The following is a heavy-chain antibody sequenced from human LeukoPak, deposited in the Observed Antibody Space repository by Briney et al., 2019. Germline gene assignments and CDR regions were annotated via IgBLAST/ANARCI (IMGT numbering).Heavy chain of an antibody. V-gene: IGHV1-2*02. J-gene: IGHJ4*02. CDR3: ARADPQTYSGSYYAWGY. CDR1: GYTFTGYY. CDR2: INPNSGGT. D-gene: IGHD1-26*01. Sequence: GASVKVSCKASGYTFTGYYMHWVRQAPGQGLEWMGWINPNSGGTNYAQKFQGRVTMTRDTSISTAYMELSRLRSDDTAVYYCARADPQTYSGSYYAWGYWGQGTLVTVSS.